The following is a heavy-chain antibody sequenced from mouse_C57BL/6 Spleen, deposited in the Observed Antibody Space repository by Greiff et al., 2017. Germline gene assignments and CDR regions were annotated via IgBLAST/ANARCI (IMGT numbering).Heavy chain of an antibody. Sequence: QVQLQQPGAELVRPGSSVKLSCKASGYTFTSYWMDWVKQRPGQGLDWIGNIYPSASETHYNQKFKDKATLTVDKSSSTAYMQLSSLTSEDSAVYYCARDPYSNYGYFDVWGTGTTVTVSS. CDR1: GYTFTSYW. D-gene: IGHD2-5*01. J-gene: IGHJ1*03. CDR2: IYPSASET. V-gene: IGHV1-61*01. CDR3: ARDPYSNYGYFDV.